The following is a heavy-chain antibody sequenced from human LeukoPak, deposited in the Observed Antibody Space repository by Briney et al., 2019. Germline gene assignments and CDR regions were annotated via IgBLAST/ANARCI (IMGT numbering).Heavy chain of an antibody. J-gene: IGHJ4*02. CDR1: GFTFSSYA. CDR2: ISGSGGST. V-gene: IGHV3-23*01. D-gene: IGHD3-10*01. CDR3: AKVPKLLWFGELIYYFDY. Sequence: PPGGSLRLSCAASGFTFSSYAMSWVRQAPGKGLEWVSAISGSGGSTYYADSVKGRFTTSRDNSKNTLYLQMNSLRAEDTAVYYCAKVPKLLWFGELIYYFDYWGQGTLVTVSS.